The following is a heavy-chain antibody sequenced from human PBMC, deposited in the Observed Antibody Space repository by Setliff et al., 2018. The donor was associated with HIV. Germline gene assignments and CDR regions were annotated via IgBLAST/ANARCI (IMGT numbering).Heavy chain of an antibody. CDR3: ARGRDYTGSWFRPFYLDF. Sequence: SETLSLTCAVYGGSFSAYHWSWIRQTTGKGLEWLGEINHSGSTAYNLALESRVSMSIDTSKNQFSLKLTSVTAADTAIYYCARGRDYTGSWFRPFYLDFWGHGNLVTVSS. J-gene: IGHJ4*01. D-gene: IGHD3-3*01. V-gene: IGHV4-34*01. CDR2: INHSGST. CDR1: GGSFSAYH.